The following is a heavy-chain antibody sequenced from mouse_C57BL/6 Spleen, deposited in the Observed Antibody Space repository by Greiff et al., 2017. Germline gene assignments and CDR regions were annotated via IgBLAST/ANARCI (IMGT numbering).Heavy chain of an antibody. CDR1: GYAFSSSW. V-gene: IGHV1-82*01. D-gene: IGHD1-1*01. J-gene: IGHJ1*03. Sequence: VQLVESGPELVKPGASVKISCKASGYAFSSSWMNWVKQRPGKGLEWIGRIYPGDGDTNYNGKFKGKATLTADKSSSTAYMQLSSLTSEDSAVYFCARTTSVVATRYFDVWGTGTTVTVSS. CDR3: ARTTSVVATRYFDV. CDR2: IYPGDGDT.